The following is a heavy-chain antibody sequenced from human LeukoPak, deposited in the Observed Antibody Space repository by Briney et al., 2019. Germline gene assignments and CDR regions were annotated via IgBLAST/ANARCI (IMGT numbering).Heavy chain of an antibody. J-gene: IGHJ3*02. CDR1: GFTFSSYG. CDR3: ARGRPFGDDAFDI. Sequence: GGSLRLSCAASGFTFSSYGMNWVRQAPGKGLEWVSSVSSGGSWIYYADSLKGRLTISRDNAKNSLYLQMNSLRAEDTAVYYCARGRPFGDDAFDIWGQGTMVTVSS. D-gene: IGHD3-10*01. CDR2: VSSGGSWI. V-gene: IGHV3-21*01.